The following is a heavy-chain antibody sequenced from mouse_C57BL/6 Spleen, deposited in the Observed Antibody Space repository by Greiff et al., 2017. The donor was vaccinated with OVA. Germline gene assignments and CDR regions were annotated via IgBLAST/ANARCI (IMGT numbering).Heavy chain of an antibody. CDR3: ARGDCPGGSFDV. J-gene: IGHJ1*03. V-gene: IGHV1-50*01. CDR1: GYTFTSYW. Sequence: QVQLQQSGAELVKPGASVKLSCKASGYTFTSYWMQWVKQRPGQGLEWIGEIDPADSYTNYNQKFKGKATLTVDTSSSTAYLQLSSLTSEDSAVDYCARGDCPGGSFDVWGTGTTVTVSS. CDR2: IDPADSYT.